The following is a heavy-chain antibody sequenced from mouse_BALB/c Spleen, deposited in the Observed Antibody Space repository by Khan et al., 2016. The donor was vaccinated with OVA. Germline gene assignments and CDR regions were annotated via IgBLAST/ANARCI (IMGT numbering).Heavy chain of an antibody. D-gene: IGHD4-1*01. J-gene: IGHJ3*01. CDR1: GFTFSSYS. CDR2: ISSGGDYP. V-gene: IGHV5-6*02. Sequence: DVKLVESGGDLVKPGGSLKLSCAASGFTFSSYSMSWVSQTPDKRLEWVASISSGGDYPSYPDSVKGRFTISSDNSQNTLYLQMSDLKSEDTAMYYCADRLTGSMAYWGQGTLVTVSA. CDR3: ADRLTGSMAY.